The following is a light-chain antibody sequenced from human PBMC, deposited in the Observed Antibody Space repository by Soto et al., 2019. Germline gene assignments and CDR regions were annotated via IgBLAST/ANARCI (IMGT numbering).Light chain of an antibody. V-gene: IGKV3-20*01. CDR1: QSVISSY. CDR2: GAS. CDR3: QQYASSPWT. Sequence: EIVLTQSPGTLSLSPGERATLSCRASQSVISSYFAWYQQRPGQAPRLLVYGASSRATAIPDRSSGSGPGTDFTLTISILEREDFRMYYCQQYASSPWTFGHGNKVEIK. J-gene: IGKJ1*01.